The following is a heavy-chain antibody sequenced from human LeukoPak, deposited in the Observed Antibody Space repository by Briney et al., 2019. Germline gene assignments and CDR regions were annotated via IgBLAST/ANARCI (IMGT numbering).Heavy chain of an antibody. Sequence: GASVKVSCKASGYTFTGYYMHWVRQAPGQGLEWMGWINPNSGGTNYAQKFQGRVTMTRDTSISTAYMELSRLRSDDTAVYYCARDHSQGNYYYYYMDVWGKGTTVTVSS. CDR1: GYTFTGYY. D-gene: IGHD3-10*01. CDR3: ARDHSQGNYYYYYMDV. V-gene: IGHV1-2*02. CDR2: INPNSGGT. J-gene: IGHJ6*03.